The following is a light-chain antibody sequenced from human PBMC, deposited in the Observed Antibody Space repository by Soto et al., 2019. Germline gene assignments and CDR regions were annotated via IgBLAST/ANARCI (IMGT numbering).Light chain of an antibody. CDR1: SSDVGGYNY. Sequence: QSALTQPRSVSGSPGQSVTISCTGTSSDVGGYNYVSWYQQHPGKAPKLMIYDVSQRPSGVPDRFSGSKSGNTASLTISGLQTDDEADYYCCSYAGSYTFWAFGGGTKVTVL. CDR2: DVS. CDR3: CSYAGSYTFWA. V-gene: IGLV2-11*01. J-gene: IGLJ2*01.